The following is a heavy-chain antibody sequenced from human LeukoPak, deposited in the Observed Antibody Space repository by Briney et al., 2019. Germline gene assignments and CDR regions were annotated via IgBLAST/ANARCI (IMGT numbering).Heavy chain of an antibody. CDR2: IYHSGST. CDR1: GYSISSGYY. J-gene: IGHJ4*02. D-gene: IGHD2-2*01. CDR3: ARVVPAASFDY. V-gene: IGHV4-38-2*01. Sequence: SETLSLTCAVSGYSISSGYYWGWIRQPPGKGLEWIGSIYHSGSTYYNPSLKSRVTISVDTSKNQFSLKLSSVTAADTAVYYCARVVPAASFDYWGQGTLVTVSS.